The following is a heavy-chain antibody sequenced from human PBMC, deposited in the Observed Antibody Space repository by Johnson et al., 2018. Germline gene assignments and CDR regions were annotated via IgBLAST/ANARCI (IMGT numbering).Heavy chain of an antibody. CDR3: YRGSGYYTNYGMDV. V-gene: IGHV3-48*02. J-gene: IGHJ6*02. CDR1: GFTFSSYS. Sequence: EVQLVESGGGLVKPGGSLRLSCAASGFTFSSYSMNWVRQAPGKGLEWVSYISSSSSTIYYADSVKGRFTISRDNAKNSLYLQMNSLGDEDTAVYYCYRGSGYYTNYGMDVWGQGTTVTVSS. D-gene: IGHD3-3*01. CDR2: ISSSSSTI.